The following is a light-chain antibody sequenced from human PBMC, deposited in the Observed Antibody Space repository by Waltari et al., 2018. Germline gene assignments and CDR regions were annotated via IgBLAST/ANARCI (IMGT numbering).Light chain of an antibody. CDR2: EVS. Sequence: QSALTQSPSASGSPGQSVTISCTGTSSDVGGYEYVSWYQQHPGKAPKLMIYEVSKRPSGVPDRFSGSKSGNMASLTVSGLQPEDEADYYCSSYAGSNDLVFGGGTKLTVL. CDR1: SSDVGGYEY. CDR3: SSYAGSNDLV. V-gene: IGLV2-8*01. J-gene: IGLJ3*02.